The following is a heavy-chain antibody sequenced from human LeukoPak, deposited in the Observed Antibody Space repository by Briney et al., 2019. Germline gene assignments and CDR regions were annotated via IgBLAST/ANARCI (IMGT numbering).Heavy chain of an antibody. J-gene: IGHJ5*02. Sequence: GGSLRLSCAASGFTFSSYGMSWVRQAPGKGLEWVSAISGSGGSTYYADSVKGRFTISRDNSKNTLYLQMNSLRAEDTAVYYCAKDRAVTTGGWRFDPWGQGTLVTVSS. CDR1: GFTFSSYG. V-gene: IGHV3-23*01. CDR2: ISGSGGST. D-gene: IGHD4-17*01. CDR3: AKDRAVTTGGWRFDP.